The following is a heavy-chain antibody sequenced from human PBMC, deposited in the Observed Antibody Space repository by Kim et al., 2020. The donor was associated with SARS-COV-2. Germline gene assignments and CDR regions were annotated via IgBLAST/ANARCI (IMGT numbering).Heavy chain of an antibody. J-gene: IGHJ5*02. V-gene: IGHV1-69*13. CDR1: GGTFSSYA. Sequence: SVKVSCKASGGTFSSYAISWVRQAPGQGLEWMGGIIPIFGTANYAQKFQGRVTITADESTSTAYMELSSLRSEDTAVYYCARGASSGSPNWFDPSGQGTLVTVSS. CDR3: ARGASSGSPNWFDP. D-gene: IGHD3-10*01. CDR2: IIPIFGTA.